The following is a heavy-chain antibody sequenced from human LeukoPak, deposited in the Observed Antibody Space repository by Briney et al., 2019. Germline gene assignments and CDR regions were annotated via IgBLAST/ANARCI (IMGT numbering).Heavy chain of an antibody. CDR1: GFTFSSYG. Sequence: GSLRLSCAASGFTFSSYGMHWVRQAPGKGLEWVAFIRYDGSNKYYADSVKGRFTISRDNSKNMLYLQMNSLRAEHTAVYYCAKDYSKTSYYGSGTYYRPNWFDPWGQGTLVRVS. CDR2: IRYDGSNK. V-gene: IGHV3-30*02. D-gene: IGHD3-10*01. J-gene: IGHJ5*02. CDR3: AKDYSKTSYYGSGTYYRPNWFDP.